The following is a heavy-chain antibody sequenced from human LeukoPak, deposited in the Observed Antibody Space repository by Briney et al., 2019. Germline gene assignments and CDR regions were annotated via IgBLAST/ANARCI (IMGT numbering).Heavy chain of an antibody. J-gene: IGHJ2*01. CDR2: ISWNSGSI. Sequence: PGGSLRLSCAASGFTFDDYAMHWVRQAPGKGLEWVSGISWNSGSIGYADSVKGRFIISRDNAKNSLYLQMNSLRAEDTALYYCAKDREAAARGYFDLWGRGTLVTVSS. CDR1: GFTFDDYA. CDR3: AKDREAAARGYFDL. D-gene: IGHD6-13*01. V-gene: IGHV3-9*01.